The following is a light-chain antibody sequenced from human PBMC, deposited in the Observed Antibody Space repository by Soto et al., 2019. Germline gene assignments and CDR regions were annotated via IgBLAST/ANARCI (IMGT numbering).Light chain of an antibody. V-gene: IGLV2-14*01. CDR2: DVN. CDR1: SSDVGGYNY. CDR3: SSYTSSSTVV. J-gene: IGLJ2*01. Sequence: QSALTQPASVSGSPGQSLTTSCTGTSSDVGGYNYVSWHRQRPGKAPKLMIYDVNNRPSGVSNRFSGSKSGNTASLTISGIQAADEADYYCSSYTSSSTVVFGGGTKVTVL.